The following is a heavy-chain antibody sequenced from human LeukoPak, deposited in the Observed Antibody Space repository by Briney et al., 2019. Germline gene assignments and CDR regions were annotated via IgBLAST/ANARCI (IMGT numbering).Heavy chain of an antibody. V-gene: IGHV3-9*01. D-gene: IGHD3-3*01. Sequence: AGGSLRLSCSASGFTFDDYAMLWVRHAPGKGREWVSGISLVRHDIGYEDALKGRFTLSRDNANNSQNLQMNSMIAEDTALYYSAKDIGGDYDFLLDYWGQGTLVTVSS. J-gene: IGHJ4*02. CDR3: AKDIGGDYDFLLDY. CDR2: ISLVRHDI. CDR1: GFTFDDYA.